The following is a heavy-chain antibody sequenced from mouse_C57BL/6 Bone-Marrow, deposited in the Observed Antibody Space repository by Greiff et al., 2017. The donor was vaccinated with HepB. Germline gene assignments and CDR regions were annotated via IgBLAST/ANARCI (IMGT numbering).Heavy chain of an antibody. CDR2: ISSGSSTI. CDR3: ARAPNTTDPSYGGFAY. D-gene: IGHD1-1*01. V-gene: IGHV5-17*01. CDR1: GFTFSDYG. Sequence: EVKLMESGGGLVKPGGSLKLSCAASGFTFSDYGMHWVRQAPEKGLEWVAYISSGSSTIYYADTVKGRFTISRDNAKNTLFLQMTSLRSEDTAMYYCARAPNTTDPSYGGFAYWGQGTLVTVSA. J-gene: IGHJ3*01.